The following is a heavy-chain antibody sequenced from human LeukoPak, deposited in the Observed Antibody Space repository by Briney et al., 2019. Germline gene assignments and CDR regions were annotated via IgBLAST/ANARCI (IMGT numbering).Heavy chain of an antibody. CDR2: IRYDGSNK. Sequence: PGGSLRLSCAASGFTFSDYYMSWIRQAPGKGLEWVAFIRYDGSNKYYADSVKGRFTISRDDSKNTLYLQMNSLRAEDTAVYYCAKDLRGVGAPCDYWGQGTLVTVSS. CDR1: GFTFSDYY. D-gene: IGHD1-26*01. CDR3: AKDLRGVGAPCDY. V-gene: IGHV3-30*02. J-gene: IGHJ4*02.